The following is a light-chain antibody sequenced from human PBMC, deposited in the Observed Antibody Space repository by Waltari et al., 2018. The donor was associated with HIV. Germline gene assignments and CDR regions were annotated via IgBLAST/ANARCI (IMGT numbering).Light chain of an antibody. V-gene: IGLV1-44*01. Sequence: QPVLPQPPSASGTPGQGVIISCSGSSSNIGSHSVKWYQQLPGTAPKLLIHSGNQRPSGVPDRFSGSTSGTSASLAISGLQSDDEADYYCASWDDSLVEVFGGGTKLTVL. CDR1: SSNIGSHS. CDR3: ASWDDSLVEV. CDR2: SGN. J-gene: IGLJ3*02.